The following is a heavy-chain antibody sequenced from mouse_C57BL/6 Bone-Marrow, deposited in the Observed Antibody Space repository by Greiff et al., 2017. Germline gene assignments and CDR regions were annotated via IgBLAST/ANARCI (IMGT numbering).Heavy chain of an antibody. CDR2: IDPANGNT. D-gene: IGHD1-1*01. Sequence: DVKLVESVAELVRPGASVKLSCTASGFNIKNTYMHWVKQRPEQGLEWIGRIDPANGNTKYAPKFQGKATITADTSSNTAYLQLSSLTSEDTAIYYCAYYYYGSSFYWYFDVWGTGTTVTVSS. CDR1: GFNIKNTY. CDR3: AYYYYGSSFYWYFDV. V-gene: IGHV14-3*01. J-gene: IGHJ1*03.